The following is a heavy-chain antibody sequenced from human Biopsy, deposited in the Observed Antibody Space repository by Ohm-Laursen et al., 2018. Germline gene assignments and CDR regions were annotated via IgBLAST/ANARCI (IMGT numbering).Heavy chain of an antibody. J-gene: IGHJ2*01. Sequence: TLSFTSTVSGGSIGGGEYYWNWIRQHPGKGLVWIGLISYSGTTFYNPSLESLLTISIDTSKNHFSLNLRSVTAADTAVYYCARGVPLYDGSSFPLAGYWYFDLWGRGTLVTVSS. D-gene: IGHD3-22*01. CDR2: ISYSGTT. V-gene: IGHV4-31*01. CDR3: ARGVPLYDGSSFPLAGYWYFDL. CDR1: GGSIGGGEYY.